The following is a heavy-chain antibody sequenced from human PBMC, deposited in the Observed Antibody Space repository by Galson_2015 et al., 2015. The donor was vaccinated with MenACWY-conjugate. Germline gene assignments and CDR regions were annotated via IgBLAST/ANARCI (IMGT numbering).Heavy chain of an antibody. V-gene: IGHV3-23*01. Sequence: SLRLSCAASGFTFNTYGMSWVRQAPGKGLEWVSSVSGSYANTYYADSVKGRFSISRDNSKNTVYLQMSSLRVEDTAVYHCAKGYCYDTTGHNPEDFDYWGQGTLVTVSS. CDR2: VSGSYANT. CDR3: AKGYCYDTTGHNPEDFDY. J-gene: IGHJ4*02. CDR1: GFTFNTYG. D-gene: IGHD2-2*01.